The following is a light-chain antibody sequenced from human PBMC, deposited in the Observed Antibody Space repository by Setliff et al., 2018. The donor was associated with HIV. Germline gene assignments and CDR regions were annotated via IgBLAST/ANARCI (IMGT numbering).Light chain of an antibody. J-gene: IGLJ1*01. CDR1: TSDVGGYNY. Sequence: QSALAQPASVSGSPGQSTTISCTGTTSDVGGYNYVSWYQQHPGKAPKLIIYEVRNRPSRVSNRFSGSKSGNTASLTISGLQAEDEADYYCSSYAITNTLPFGTGTKVTVL. CDR2: EVR. CDR3: SSYAITNTLP. V-gene: IGLV2-14*01.